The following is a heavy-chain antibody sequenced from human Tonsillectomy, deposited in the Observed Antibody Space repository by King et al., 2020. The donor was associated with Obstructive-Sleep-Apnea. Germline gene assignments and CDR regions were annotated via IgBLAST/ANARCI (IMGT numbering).Heavy chain of an antibody. J-gene: IGHJ5*02. CDR3: ARDANALGYCSSTSCSPFDP. CDR1: GDTFTSYY. CDR2: INPNSGGT. D-gene: IGHD2-2*01. V-gene: IGHV1-2*04. Sequence: VQLVESGAEVKKPGASVKVSCKASGDTFTSYYMHWVRQAPGQGLEWMGWINPNSGGTHYAQKFQGWVTMTRYTSISTAYMELSRLRSDDTAVYYCARDANALGYCSSTSCSPFDPWGQGTLVTVSS.